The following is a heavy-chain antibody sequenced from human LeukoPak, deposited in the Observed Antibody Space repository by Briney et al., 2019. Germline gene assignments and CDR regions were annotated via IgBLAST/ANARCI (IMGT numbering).Heavy chain of an antibody. CDR2: IWYDGSNK. J-gene: IGHJ6*04. CDR1: GFTFSSYG. V-gene: IGHV3-33*06. D-gene: IGHD2-2*01. Sequence: PGRSLRLSCAASGFTFSSYGMHWVRQAPGKGLEGVAVIWYDGSNKYYADSVKGRFTISRDNSKNTLYLQMNSLRAEDTAVYYCAKDIVVPRPYYGMDVWGKGTTVTVSS. CDR3: AKDIVVPRPYYGMDV.